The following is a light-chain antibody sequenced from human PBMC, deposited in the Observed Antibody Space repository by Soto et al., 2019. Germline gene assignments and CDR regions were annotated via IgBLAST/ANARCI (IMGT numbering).Light chain of an antibody. CDR1: ESVSSY. Sequence: DFQMTQSPSSLSASVGDRVTITCRAKESVSSYVNWYQQKPGKAPKLLIYAASSLQSGVPARFIGSGSVTDFTLTISGLQPEDFATYYCQQSYSKWTFGQGTKVEIK. CDR2: AAS. CDR3: QQSYSKWT. J-gene: IGKJ1*01. V-gene: IGKV1-39*01.